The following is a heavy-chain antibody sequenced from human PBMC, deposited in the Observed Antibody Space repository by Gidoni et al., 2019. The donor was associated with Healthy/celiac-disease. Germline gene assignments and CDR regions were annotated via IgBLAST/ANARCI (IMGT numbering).Heavy chain of an antibody. Sequence: QVQLVPSGAEVQKPGAPVKVSCTAYGYTFPSYSIPWGRQAPGQGLEWMGIINPGGGNTSYAQKFQGRVTMTRDTSTTTVYMELSSLRSEDTAVYYCARGRSQTAERITIFGVVINWGQGTLVTVSS. CDR1: GYTFPSYS. J-gene: IGHJ4*02. V-gene: IGHV1-46*03. CDR2: INPGGGNT. D-gene: IGHD3-3*01. CDR3: ARGRSQTAERITIFGVVIN.